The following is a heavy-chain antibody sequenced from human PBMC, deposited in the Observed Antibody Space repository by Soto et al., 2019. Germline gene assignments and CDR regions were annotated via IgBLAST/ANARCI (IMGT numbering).Heavy chain of an antibody. CDR1: GYTFTGYF. V-gene: IGHV1-2*02. J-gene: IGHJ5*02. CDR3: AYLPPSPDWFDP. CDR2: INPNSGAT. Sequence: ASVKVSCKASGYTFTGYFIHWLRHAPGQGLEWIGRINPNSGATNYARKFQDRVTMTRDKSINTAYMELSSLRSDDKAIYYCAYLPPSPDWFDPWGQGTLVTVSS.